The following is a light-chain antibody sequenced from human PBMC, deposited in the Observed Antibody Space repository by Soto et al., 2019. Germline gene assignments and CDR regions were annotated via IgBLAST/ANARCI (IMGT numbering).Light chain of an antibody. CDR2: AAS. CDR3: QQLNSYLFT. J-gene: IGKJ3*01. V-gene: IGKV1-9*01. CDR1: QGISSY. Sequence: DIQLTQSPSSLSASVGDRVTITCRASQGISSYLAWYQQKPGKAPKLLIYAASTLQSGVPSRLSGSGSGTEFTLTISSLQPEDFATYYCQQLNSYLFTFGPGTKVDIQ.